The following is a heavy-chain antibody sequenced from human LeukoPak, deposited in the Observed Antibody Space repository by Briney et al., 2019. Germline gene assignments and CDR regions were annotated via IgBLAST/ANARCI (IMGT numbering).Heavy chain of an antibody. V-gene: IGHV3-7*01. CDR3: ASLSPDYYFDY. Sequence: GGSLRLSCAASGFTFSSYWMSWVRQAPGKGLEWVANIKQDGSEKYYVDSVKGRFTISRDNAKNSLYLQMNSLRAEDTAVYYCASLSPDYYFDYWGQGTLVTASS. CDR2: IKQDGSEK. CDR1: GFTFSSYW. J-gene: IGHJ4*02. D-gene: IGHD3-16*02.